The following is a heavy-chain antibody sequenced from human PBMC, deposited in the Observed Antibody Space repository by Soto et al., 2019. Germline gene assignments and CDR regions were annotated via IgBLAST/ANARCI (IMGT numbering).Heavy chain of an antibody. D-gene: IGHD3-10*01. V-gene: IGHV4-59*08. CDR3: ARHSPPFFYGSGPWDV. CDR1: GGSISNSY. CDR2: IYSSGST. Sequence: SETLSLTCTVSGGSISNSYWSWIRQSPGKGLEWIGYIYSSGSTNYIPSLKSRVTISVDTSKNQFSLKLSSLIAADTAVYYCARHSPPFFYGSGPWDVWGQGTTVTVSS. J-gene: IGHJ6*02.